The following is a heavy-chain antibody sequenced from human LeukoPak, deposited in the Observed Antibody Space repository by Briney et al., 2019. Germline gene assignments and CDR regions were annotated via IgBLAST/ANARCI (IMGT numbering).Heavy chain of an antibody. Sequence: GGSLRLPRAAFGFTFSSYWIHWVRQAPGKGPVWVSRINSDGTSTTYADPVKGRFTISRDSAKNTVYLQMNSLRAEDTAVYYCVRGGGADRPYGLDVWGQGTTVTVSS. CDR1: GFTFSSYW. CDR3: VRGGGADRPYGLDV. J-gene: IGHJ6*02. CDR2: INSDGTST. D-gene: IGHD6-6*01. V-gene: IGHV3-74*01.